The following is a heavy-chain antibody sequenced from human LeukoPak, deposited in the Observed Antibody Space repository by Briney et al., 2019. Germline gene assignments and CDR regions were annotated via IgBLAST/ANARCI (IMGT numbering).Heavy chain of an antibody. D-gene: IGHD3-10*01. CDR2: IVVGSGNT. CDR1: GFTFTSSA. CDR3: AAERLLWFGESHYGMDV. Sequence: ASVKVSRKASGFTFTSSAVQWVRQARGQRLEWIGWIVVGSGNTNYAQKFQERVTITGDMSTSTAYMELSSLRSEDTAVYYCAAERLLWFGESHYGMDVWGQGTTVTVSS. J-gene: IGHJ6*02. V-gene: IGHV1-58*01.